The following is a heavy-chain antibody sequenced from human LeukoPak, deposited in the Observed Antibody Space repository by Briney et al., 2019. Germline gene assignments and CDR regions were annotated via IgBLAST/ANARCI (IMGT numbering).Heavy chain of an antibody. D-gene: IGHD3-10*01. CDR2: TYYRAKWSN. V-gene: IGHV6-1*01. J-gene: IGHJ1*01. CDR3: ARGGSGTPPGCHH. Sequence: SQTLSLTCAISGDSVSSNSAAWNWIRQSPSRGLEWLGRTYYRAKWSNDYAGFVKSRITINPDTSKSQFSLQLNSVTPEDTGVYYCARGGSGTPPGCHHWGQGTLVTVSS. CDR1: GDSVSSNSAA.